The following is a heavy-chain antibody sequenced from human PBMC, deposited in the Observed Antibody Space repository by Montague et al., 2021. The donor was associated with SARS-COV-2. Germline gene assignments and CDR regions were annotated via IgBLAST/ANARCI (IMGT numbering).Heavy chain of an antibody. D-gene: IGHD3-22*01. CDR1: GFTFSSYE. Sequence: SLRLSCAASGFTFSSYEMNWVRRAPGKGLEWASYISSSANLIYYADSVKGRFTISRDNAKNSLYLQMNRLRAEDTAIYYCARDYYDSNRFLWAFDYWGQGTLVTVSS. J-gene: IGHJ4*02. V-gene: IGHV3-48*03. CDR3: ARDYYDSNRFLWAFDY. CDR2: ISSSANLI.